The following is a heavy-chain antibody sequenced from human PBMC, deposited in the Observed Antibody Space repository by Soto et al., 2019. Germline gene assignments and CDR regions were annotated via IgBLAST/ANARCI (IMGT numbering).Heavy chain of an antibody. Sequence: QVQLVQSGAEVKKPGSSVKVSCKTSGGTFSSYAISWVRQAPGQGLEWMGGIIPMFGTANYAQKFQGRVTITPDESTSTAYMELSSLRSEDTAVYYCARSRANYYDSRGYYYSTFDYWGQGTLVTVSS. CDR1: GGTFSSYA. CDR2: IIPMFGTA. CDR3: ARSRANYYDSRGYYYSTFDY. J-gene: IGHJ4*02. V-gene: IGHV1-69*05. D-gene: IGHD3-22*01.